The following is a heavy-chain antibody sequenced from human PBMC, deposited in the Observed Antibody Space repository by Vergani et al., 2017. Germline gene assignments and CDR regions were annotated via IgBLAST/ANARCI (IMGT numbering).Heavy chain of an antibody. J-gene: IGHJ4*02. CDR2: MNPISGNT. CDR3: VRARRTCTYDHCPRYYYDL. V-gene: IGHV1-8*03. D-gene: IGHD2-8*01. CDR1: GYTFTSDD. Sequence: QVQLVQSGAEVKKPGASVKVSCKASGYTFTSDDINWVRQATGQGLEWRGWMNPISGNTGYAQNLQGRLTITRDTSVNTAYMELSSLTSEDMDVYYCVRARRTCTYDHCPRYYYDLWGQGTLVTVSS.